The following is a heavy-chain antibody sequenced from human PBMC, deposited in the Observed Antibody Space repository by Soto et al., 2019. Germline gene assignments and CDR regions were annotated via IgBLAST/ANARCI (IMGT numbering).Heavy chain of an antibody. V-gene: IGHV1-24*01. Sequence: ASVKVSCKVSGYSLTDISIHWVRQAPGQGLEWMGGFDPEEDETIYVQKFQGRVTMTEDTSTDTAYMELSSLRSDDTAVYYCTTDTYYGSSGYSWFDPWGQGTQVTVSS. CDR1: GYSLTDIS. D-gene: IGHD3-22*01. J-gene: IGHJ5*02. CDR2: FDPEEDET. CDR3: TTDTYYGSSGYSWFDP.